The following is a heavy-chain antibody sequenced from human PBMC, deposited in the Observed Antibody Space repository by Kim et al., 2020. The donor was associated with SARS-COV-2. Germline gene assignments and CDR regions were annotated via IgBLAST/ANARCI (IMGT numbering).Heavy chain of an antibody. J-gene: IGHJ4*02. D-gene: IGHD3-10*01. CDR1: GGSVSSGSYY. V-gene: IGHV4-61*01. Sequence: SETLSLTCTVSGGSVSSGSYYWSWIRQPPWKGLEWIGYIYYSGSTNYNPSLKSRVTISVDTSKNQFSLKLSSVTAADTAVYYCARATQTKLWFGELSADPIHIWGQGTLVTVSS. CDR2: IYYSGST. CDR3: ARATQTKLWFGELSADPIHI.